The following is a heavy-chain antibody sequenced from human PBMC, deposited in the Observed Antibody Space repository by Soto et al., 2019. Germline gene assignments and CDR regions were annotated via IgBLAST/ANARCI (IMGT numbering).Heavy chain of an antibody. D-gene: IGHD2-2*01. J-gene: IGHJ5*02. Sequence: QITLKESGPTLVKPTQTLTLTCTFSGFSLTTSGVGVGWIRQPPGKALEWLALIYWDDDKRYIPSLKSRHTITKTTSKNQVVLTTANMDPMDTATYYCARLLLYQGWFDPWGQGSLVTVSS. CDR2: IYWDDDK. CDR1: GFSLTTSGVG. CDR3: ARLLLYQGWFDP. V-gene: IGHV2-5*02.